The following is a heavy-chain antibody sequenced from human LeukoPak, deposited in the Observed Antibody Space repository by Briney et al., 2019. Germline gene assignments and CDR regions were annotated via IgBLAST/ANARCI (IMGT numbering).Heavy chain of an antibody. J-gene: IGHJ4*02. CDR1: GGSISSNTYY. D-gene: IGHD6-13*01. V-gene: IGHV4-39*07. CDR2: IYYSGST. CDR3: ARGVGDVSSWHFDY. Sequence: SETLSLTCTVSGGSISSNTYYWAWIRQPPGKGLEWIGSIYYSGSTYYNPSLKSRVTISVDTSKNQFSLKLSSVTAADTAVYYCARGVGDVSSWHFDYWGQGTLVTVSS.